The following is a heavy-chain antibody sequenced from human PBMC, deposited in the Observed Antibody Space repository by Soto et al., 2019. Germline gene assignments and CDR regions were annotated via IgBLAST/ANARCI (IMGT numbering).Heavy chain of an antibody. CDR3: ARGHLPGGNSFYFDY. D-gene: IGHD4-4*01. CDR1: GGSFSGNY. CDR2: ISHSGNT. V-gene: IGHV4-34*01. J-gene: IGHJ4*02. Sequence: PSETPSLTCAVSGGSFSGNYWTWIRQPPGKGLEWIGEISHSGNTNYNPSLKSRVTISVDTSKNQFSLNLSSVTAADTADYYCARGHLPGGNSFYFDYWGQGSRVTVSS.